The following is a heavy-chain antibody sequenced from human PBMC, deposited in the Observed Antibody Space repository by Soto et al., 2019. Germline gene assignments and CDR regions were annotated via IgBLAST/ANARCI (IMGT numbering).Heavy chain of an antibody. J-gene: IGHJ3*02. CDR3: ARAWGPVAGLAFDI. V-gene: IGHV4-59*01. CDR2: IYYSGST. CDR1: GGSISSYY. Sequence: SETLSLTCTVSGGSISSYYWSWIRQPPGKGLEWIGYIYYSGSTNYNPSLKSRVTISVDTSKNQFSLKLSSVTAADTAVYYCARAWGPVAGLAFDIWGQGTMVTVSS. D-gene: IGHD6-19*01.